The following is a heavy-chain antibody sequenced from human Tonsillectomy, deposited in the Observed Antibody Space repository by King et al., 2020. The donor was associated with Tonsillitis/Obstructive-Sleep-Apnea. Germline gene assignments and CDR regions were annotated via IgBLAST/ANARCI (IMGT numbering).Heavy chain of an antibody. V-gene: IGHV4-34*01. J-gene: IGHJ4*02. CDR2: INHSGST. CDR3: AGQNLWGYYFDY. Sequence: VQLQQWGAGLLKPSETLSLTCAVYGGSFIGYNWTWIRQPPGKGLECIGEINHSGSTTYDPSLKSRVTISLDTSKNQFSLQLSSVTAADTAVYYCAGQNLWGYYFDYWGQGTPVTVSS. CDR1: GGSFIGYN. D-gene: IGHD7-27*01.